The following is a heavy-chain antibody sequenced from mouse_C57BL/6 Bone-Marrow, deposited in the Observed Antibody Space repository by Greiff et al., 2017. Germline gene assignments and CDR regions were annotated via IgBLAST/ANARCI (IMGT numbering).Heavy chain of an antibody. CDR2: ISSGGGYI. CDR1: GFTFSSYA. D-gene: IGHD2-12*01. J-gene: IGHJ3*01. V-gene: IGHV5-9-1*02. Sequence: EVMLVESGEGLVKPGGSLKLSCAASGFTFSSYAMSWVRQTPEKGLEWVAYISSGGGYIYYADTVKGRFTISRDKARNTLYLQMSSLKSEDTAMYYCTRGRGYYNAYWGQGTLVTVSA. CDR3: TRGRGYYNAY.